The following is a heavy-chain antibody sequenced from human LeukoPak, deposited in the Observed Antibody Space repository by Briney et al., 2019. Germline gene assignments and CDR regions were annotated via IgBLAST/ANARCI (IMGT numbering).Heavy chain of an antibody. Sequence: ASVTVSCTASGYTFTGSYMHWVRQAPGQGLEWVGRINPNSGGTSFAQKFQGSVTMTRDTSISTAYMKLSRLRSDDTAVCYCARGLDNFDCWGQGTLVTVSS. CDR1: GYTFTGSY. J-gene: IGHJ4*02. CDR3: ARGLDNFDC. D-gene: IGHD1-1*01. V-gene: IGHV1-2*06. CDR2: INPNSGGT.